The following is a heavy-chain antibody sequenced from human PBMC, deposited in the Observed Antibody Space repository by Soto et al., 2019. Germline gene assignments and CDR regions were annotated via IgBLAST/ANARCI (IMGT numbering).Heavy chain of an antibody. CDR1: GFTFSSYA. J-gene: IGHJ6*02. V-gene: IGHV3-23*01. D-gene: IGHD5-18*01. Sequence: EVQLLESGGGLVQPGGSLRLSCAASGFTFSSYAMSWVRQAPGKGLEWVSAISGSGGSTYYADSVKGRFTISRDNSKNTLYLQMNSLRAEDTAVYYCAKEEGYSDGTDYYYYGMDVWGQGTTVTVSS. CDR3: AKEEGYSDGTDYYYYGMDV. CDR2: ISGSGGST.